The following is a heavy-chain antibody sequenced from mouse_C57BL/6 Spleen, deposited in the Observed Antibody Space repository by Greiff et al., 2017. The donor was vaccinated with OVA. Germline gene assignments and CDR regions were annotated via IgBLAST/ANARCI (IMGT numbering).Heavy chain of an antibody. CDR2: IDPSDSYT. CDR3: ARSAGYFDV. J-gene: IGHJ1*03. Sequence: QVQLQQPGAELVKPGASVKLSCKASGYTFTSYWMQWVKQRPGQGLEWIGEIDPSDSYTNYNQKFKGKATLTVDTSSSTAYMQLSSLTSEDSAVYYGARSAGYFDVWGTGTTVTVSS. CDR1: GYTFTSYW. V-gene: IGHV1-50*01.